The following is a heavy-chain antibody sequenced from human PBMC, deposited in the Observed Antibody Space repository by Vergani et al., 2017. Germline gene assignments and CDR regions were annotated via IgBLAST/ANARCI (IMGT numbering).Heavy chain of an antibody. D-gene: IGHD3-10*01. CDR1: GGSFSGYY. V-gene: IGHV4-34*01. CDR3: ARGRTVLLWFGGPDAFDI. CDR2: INHSGST. Sequence: QVQLQQWGAGLLKPSETLSLTCAVSGGSFSGYYWSWICQPPGKGLEWIGEINHSGSTNYNPSLKSRVTISVDPSKNQFSLKLSSVTAADTAVYYCARGRTVLLWFGGPDAFDIWGQGTMVTVSS. J-gene: IGHJ3*02.